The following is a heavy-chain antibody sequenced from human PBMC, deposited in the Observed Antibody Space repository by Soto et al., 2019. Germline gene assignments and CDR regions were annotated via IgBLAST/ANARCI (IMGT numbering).Heavy chain of an antibody. Sequence: SETLSLTCSVSGGSMSEYFWSWIRQSPGKGLEWIGYIYYLGSTDYNPSLKSRVTISVDTSKRQFSLRLASVTAADTAVYYCARDGYDGSGSPYPAYWGPGTQVTVSS. V-gene: IGHV4-59*01. J-gene: IGHJ4*02. CDR3: ARDGYDGSGSPYPAY. CDR2: IYYLGST. CDR1: GGSMSEYF. D-gene: IGHD3-10*01.